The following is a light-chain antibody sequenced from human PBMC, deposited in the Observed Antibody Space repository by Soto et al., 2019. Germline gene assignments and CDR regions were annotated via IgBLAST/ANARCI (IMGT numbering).Light chain of an antibody. CDR2: DVS. CDR1: SSDVGGYNY. J-gene: IGLJ3*02. Sequence: QSALTQPRSVSGSPGQSVTISCIGTSSDVGGYNYDSWYQQHPGKAPKLVIYDVSKRPSGVPDRFSGSKSANTASLTISGLQAEDEADYYCCSYAGNSLWVFGGGTKLTVL. V-gene: IGLV2-11*01. CDR3: CSYAGNSLWV.